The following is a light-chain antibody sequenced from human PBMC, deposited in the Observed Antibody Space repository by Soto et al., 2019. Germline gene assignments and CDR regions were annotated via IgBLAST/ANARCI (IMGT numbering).Light chain of an antibody. Sequence: PGETATLSFRASQSVPSNYYAWYQQKSGQPPRSLISGTSNRATGIPERFSGSGSGREFTLTISRLEPEDFAVYYCQQFGNTPWTFGQGTKVDIK. CDR2: GTS. CDR1: QSVPSNY. J-gene: IGKJ1*01. CDR3: QQFGNTPWT. V-gene: IGKV3-20*01.